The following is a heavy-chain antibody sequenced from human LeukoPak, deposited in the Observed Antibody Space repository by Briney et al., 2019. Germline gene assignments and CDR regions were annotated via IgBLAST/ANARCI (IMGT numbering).Heavy chain of an antibody. D-gene: IGHD5-24*01. CDR1: GYTFTCYY. CDR3: ARDRDDGLFDP. J-gene: IGHJ5*02. V-gene: IGHV1-46*01. Sequence: ASVKVSCTASGYTFTCYYMHWVRQAPGQGLEWMGIINPSGGSTSYAQKFQGRVTMTRDTSTSTVYMELSSLRSEDTAVYYCARDRDDGLFDPWGQGTLVTVSS. CDR2: INPSGGST.